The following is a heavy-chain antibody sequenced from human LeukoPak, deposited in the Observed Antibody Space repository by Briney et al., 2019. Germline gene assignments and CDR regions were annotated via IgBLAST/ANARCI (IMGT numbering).Heavy chain of an antibody. CDR3: AREHIVVVPAAKYNWFDP. J-gene: IGHJ5*02. CDR2: ISAYNGNT. CDR1: GYTFTSYG. Sequence: ASVKVSCKASGYTFTSYGISWVRQAPGQGREWMGWISAYNGNTNYAQKLQGRVTMTTDTSTSTAYMELRSLRSDDTAVYYCAREHIVVVPAAKYNWFDPWGQGTLVTVSS. D-gene: IGHD2-2*01. V-gene: IGHV1-18*01.